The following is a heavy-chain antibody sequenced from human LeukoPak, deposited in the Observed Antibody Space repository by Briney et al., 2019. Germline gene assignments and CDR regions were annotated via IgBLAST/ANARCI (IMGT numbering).Heavy chain of an antibody. CDR1: GGSISSYY. CDR3: ARGVSSSWSFYYYYYMDV. Sequence: PSETLSLTCTVSGGSISSYYWSWIRQPPGKGLEWIGEINHSGSTKYNPCLKSRVTISVDTSKNQFSLKLSSVTAADTAVYYCARGVSSSWSFYYYYYMDVWGRGTTVTVSS. V-gene: IGHV4-34*01. D-gene: IGHD6-6*01. J-gene: IGHJ6*03. CDR2: INHSGST.